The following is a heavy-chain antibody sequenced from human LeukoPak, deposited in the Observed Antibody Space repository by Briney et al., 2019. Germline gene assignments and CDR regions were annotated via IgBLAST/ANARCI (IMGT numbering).Heavy chain of an antibody. D-gene: IGHD3-22*01. CDR2: ISSSGSTT. Sequence: GGSLRLSCAASGFTFSSYEMNWVRQAPGKGLEWVSYISSSGSTTYYADSVKGRFTISRDNAKNTLYLQMNSLRAEDTAVYYCARPYYESSGPYRSRAYYYYMDVWGKGTTVTVSS. CDR1: GFTFSSYE. CDR3: ARPYYESSGPYRSRAYYYYMDV. J-gene: IGHJ6*03. V-gene: IGHV3-48*03.